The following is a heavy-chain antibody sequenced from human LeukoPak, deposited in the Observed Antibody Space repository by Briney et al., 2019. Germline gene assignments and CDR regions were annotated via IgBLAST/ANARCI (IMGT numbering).Heavy chain of an antibody. Sequence: GGSLRLSCAASGFTFSSYGMHWVRQAPGKGLEWVAVISYDGSNKYYADSVKGRFTISRDNSKNTLYLQMNGLRAEDTAVYYCARGATIFGASDYWGQGTLVTVSS. J-gene: IGHJ4*02. CDR3: ARGATIFGASDY. CDR1: GFTFSSYG. V-gene: IGHV3-30*03. D-gene: IGHD3-3*01. CDR2: ISYDGSNK.